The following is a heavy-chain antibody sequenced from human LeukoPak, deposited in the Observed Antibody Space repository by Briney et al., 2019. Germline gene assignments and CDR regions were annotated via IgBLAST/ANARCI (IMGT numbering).Heavy chain of an antibody. J-gene: IGHJ4*02. V-gene: IGHV3-66*04. CDR3: ARHGYYSRSGSIYFDY. Sequence: PGGSLRLSCAASVFTVTNNYMSWVRQAPGKGLEWVSVIYSGGSTYYADSVKGRFTISRDTSKSTLYLQMNSLRAEDTAVYYCARHGYYSRSGSIYFDYCGQGTLVTVSA. CDR2: IYSGGST. D-gene: IGHD3-10*01. CDR1: VFTVTNNY.